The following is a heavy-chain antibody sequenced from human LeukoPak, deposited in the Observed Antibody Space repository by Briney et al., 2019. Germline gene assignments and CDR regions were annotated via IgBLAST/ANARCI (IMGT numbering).Heavy chain of an antibody. Sequence: GGSLRLSCAASGFTFSNYAMTWVRQAPGKGLEWVSTISGSGGSTYYADSVKGRFTISRDNSKNTPYLQMNSLRAEDTAVYYCAKVGSLTTVTSWDYFDYWGQGTLVTVSS. J-gene: IGHJ4*02. D-gene: IGHD4-4*01. CDR3: AKVGSLTTVTSWDYFDY. V-gene: IGHV3-23*01. CDR2: ISGSGGST. CDR1: GFTFSNYA.